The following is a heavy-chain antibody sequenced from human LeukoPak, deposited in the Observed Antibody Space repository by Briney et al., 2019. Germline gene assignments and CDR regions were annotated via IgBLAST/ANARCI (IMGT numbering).Heavy chain of an antibody. Sequence: SETLSLTCAVSGGSISSSNWWSWVRQPPGKGLEWIGYIYYSGSTNYNPSLKSRVTISVDTSKNQFSLKLSSVTAADTAVYYCARVVVVAADDAFDIWGQGTMVTVSS. CDR3: ARVVVVAADDAFDI. CDR2: IYYSGST. J-gene: IGHJ3*02. CDR1: GGSISSSNW. V-gene: IGHV4-4*02. D-gene: IGHD2-15*01.